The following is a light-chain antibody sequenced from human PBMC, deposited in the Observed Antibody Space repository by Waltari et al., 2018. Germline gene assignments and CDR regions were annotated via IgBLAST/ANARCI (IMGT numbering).Light chain of an antibody. CDR2: DVS. Sequence: SALTQPASVSGSPGQSISISCTGTSSDVGAYTYVSWYQQHPGKAPRLIIFDVSSRPSGVSSRFSGSKSGNTASLTISALQREDEAKYYCASYISYSTLELFGGGTSLTVL. V-gene: IGLV2-14*03. J-gene: IGLJ3*02. CDR1: SSDVGAYTY. CDR3: ASYISYSTLEL.